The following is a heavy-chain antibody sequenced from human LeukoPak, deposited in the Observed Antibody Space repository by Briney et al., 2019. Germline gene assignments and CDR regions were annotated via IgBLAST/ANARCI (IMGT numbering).Heavy chain of an antibody. CDR3: ARLYGSSLGRVFDY. V-gene: IGHV4-59*01. D-gene: IGHD6-6*01. J-gene: IGHJ4*02. CDR1: GGSISSYY. CDR2: IYYSGST. Sequence: SETLSLTCTVSGGSISSYYWSWIRQPPGKGLEWIGYIYYSGSTNYNPSLKSQVTISVDTSKNQFSLKLSSVTAADTAVYYCARLYGSSLGRVFDYWGQGTLVTVSS.